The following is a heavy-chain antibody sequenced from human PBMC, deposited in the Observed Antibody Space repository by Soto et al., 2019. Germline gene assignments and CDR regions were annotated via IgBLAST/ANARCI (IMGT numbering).Heavy chain of an antibody. Sequence: GGSLRLSCAASGFTFSSYGMHWVRQAPGKGLEWVAVIWYDGSNKYYADSVKGRFTISRDNSKNTLYLQMNSLRAEDTAVYYCAREQQDDAFDIWGQGTKVTVSS. V-gene: IGHV3-33*01. CDR2: IWYDGSNK. D-gene: IGHD6-13*01. CDR1: GFTFSSYG. CDR3: AREQQDDAFDI. J-gene: IGHJ3*02.